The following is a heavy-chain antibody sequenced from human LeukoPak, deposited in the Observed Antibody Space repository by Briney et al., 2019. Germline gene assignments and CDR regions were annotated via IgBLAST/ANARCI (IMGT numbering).Heavy chain of an antibody. CDR1: GFTFSSYG. CDR2: ISYDGSNK. V-gene: IGHV3-30*03. CDR3: ARDQCSGGSCYSAYYYYYMDV. D-gene: IGHD2-15*01. Sequence: QTGRSLRLSCAASGFTFSSYGMHWVRQAPGKGLEWVAVISYDGSNKYYADSVKGRFTISRDNSKNTLYLQMNSLRAEDTAVYYCARDQCSGGSCYSAYYYYYMDVWGKGTTVTVSS. J-gene: IGHJ6*03.